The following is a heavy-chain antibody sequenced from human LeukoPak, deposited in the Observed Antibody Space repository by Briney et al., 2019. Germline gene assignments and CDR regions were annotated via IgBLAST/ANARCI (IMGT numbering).Heavy chain of an antibody. V-gene: IGHV1-46*01. D-gene: IGHD4-11*01. J-gene: IGHJ4*02. Sequence: RAASVKVSCKASGYTFTTYYMHWVRQAPGQGLEWMGIVNPSGDNTTHAQKFQGRVTMTKDTSTSAVHMELSSLRSEDTAVYYCARGSSYINPPDYWGQGTLVTVSS. CDR2: VNPSGDNT. CDR3: ARGSSYINPPDY. CDR1: GYTFTTYY.